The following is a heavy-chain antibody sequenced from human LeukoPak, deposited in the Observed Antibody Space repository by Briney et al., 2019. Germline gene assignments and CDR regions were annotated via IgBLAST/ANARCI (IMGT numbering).Heavy chain of an antibody. CDR1: GYTFTSYA. V-gene: IGHV1-3*03. CDR3: ARGGHPATYYDFWSGLKKHDAFDI. D-gene: IGHD3-3*01. J-gene: IGHJ3*02. CDR2: INAGNGNT. Sequence: ASVKVSCKASGYTFTSYAMHWVRQAPGQRLEWMGWINAGNGNTKYSQEFQGRVTITRDTSASTAYMELNSLRSEDMAVYYCARGGHPATYYDFWSGLKKHDAFDIWGQGTMVTVSS.